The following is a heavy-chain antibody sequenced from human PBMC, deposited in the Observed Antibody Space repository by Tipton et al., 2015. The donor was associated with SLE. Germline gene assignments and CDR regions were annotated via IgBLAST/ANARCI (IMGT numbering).Heavy chain of an antibody. V-gene: IGHV1-3*01. CDR2: INAGNGNT. D-gene: IGHD1-26*01. J-gene: IGHJ6*02. CDR1: GYTFTTYA. CDR3: ARDEWELLGYYYGMDV. Sequence: QSGAEVKKPGASVRVSCKASGYTFTTYAMHWVRQAPGQRLEWMGWINAGNGNTKYSQKFQGRVTITRDTSASTAYMELSSLRSEDTAVYYCARDEWELLGYYYGMDVWGQGTTVTVSS.